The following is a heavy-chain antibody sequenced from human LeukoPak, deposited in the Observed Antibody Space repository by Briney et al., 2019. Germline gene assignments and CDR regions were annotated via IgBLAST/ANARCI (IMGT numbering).Heavy chain of an antibody. CDR3: ARGDSSSWYFSGQNNWFDP. CDR1: GYTFTSYA. CDR2: INAGNGNT. Sequence: ASVKVSCKASGYTFTSYAMHWVRQAPGQRLEWMGWINAGNGNTKYSQKFQGRVTITRDTSASTAYMELSSLRSDDTAVYYCARGDSSSWYFSGQNNWFDPWGQGTLVTVSS. J-gene: IGHJ5*02. D-gene: IGHD6-13*01. V-gene: IGHV1-3*01.